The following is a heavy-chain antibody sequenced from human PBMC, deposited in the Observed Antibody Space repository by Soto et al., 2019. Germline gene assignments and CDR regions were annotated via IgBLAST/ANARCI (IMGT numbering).Heavy chain of an antibody. D-gene: IGHD2-15*01. CDR2: ISYDGSNK. V-gene: IGHV3-30*04. Sequence: GGSLRLSCAASGFTFSSYAMHWVRQAPGKGLEWVAVISYDGSNKYYADSVKGRFTIARDNSKNTLYLQMNSLRAEDTAVYFCARGRQTSHRGYCNGGSCYGGNWFDPWGQGTLVTVSS. CDR1: GFTFSSYA. J-gene: IGHJ5*02. CDR3: ARGRQTSHRGYCNGGSCYGGNWFDP.